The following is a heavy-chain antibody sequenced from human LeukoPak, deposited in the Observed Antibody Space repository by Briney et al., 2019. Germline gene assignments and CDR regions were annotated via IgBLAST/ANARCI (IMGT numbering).Heavy chain of an antibody. CDR1: GFTFSSYS. V-gene: IGHV3-21*01. D-gene: IGHD2-2*01. Sequence: GSLKLSCAASGFTFSSYSMNWVRQAPGRGLEWVSSISSSSSYIYYADSVKGRFTISRGNAKNSLYLQMNSLRAEDTAVYYCARDRGRPAANDAFDIWGQGTMVTVSS. CDR2: ISSSSSYI. J-gene: IGHJ3*02. CDR3: ARDRGRPAANDAFDI.